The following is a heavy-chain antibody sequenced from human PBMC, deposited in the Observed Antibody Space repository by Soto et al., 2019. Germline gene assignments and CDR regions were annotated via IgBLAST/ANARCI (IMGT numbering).Heavy chain of an antibody. Sequence: GGSLRLSCAASGFTFSDHYMDWVRQAPGKGLEWVGRTRNKANSYTTEYAASVKGRFTISRDDSKNSLYLQMNSLKTEDTAVYYCARKGGSYPYAFDIWGQGTMVTVSS. CDR2: TRNKANSYTT. D-gene: IGHD1-26*01. CDR3: ARKGGSYPYAFDI. CDR1: GFTFSDHY. J-gene: IGHJ3*02. V-gene: IGHV3-72*01.